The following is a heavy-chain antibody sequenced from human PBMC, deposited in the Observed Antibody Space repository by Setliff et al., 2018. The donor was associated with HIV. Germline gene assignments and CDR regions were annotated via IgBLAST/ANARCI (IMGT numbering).Heavy chain of an antibody. V-gene: IGHV4-39*02. CDR2: IYYTGST. Sequence: PSETLSLTCTVSGGSIRSSNYYWGWIRQPPGKGLEWIGHIYYTGSTYYNPSLKSRVTISVDTSKNQFSLKLSSVTAADTAVYYCARDMGNYDILPLDYWGQGTLVTVSS. CDR1: GGSIRSSNYY. J-gene: IGHJ4*02. D-gene: IGHD3-9*01. CDR3: ARDMGNYDILPLDY.